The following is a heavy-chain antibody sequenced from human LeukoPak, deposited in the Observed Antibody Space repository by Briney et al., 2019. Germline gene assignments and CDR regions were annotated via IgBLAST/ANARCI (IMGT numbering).Heavy chain of an antibody. CDR2: IKEDGSKK. J-gene: IGHJ4*02. CDR1: GFTFSSYW. Sequence: GGSLRLSCAASGFTFSSYWMNWVRQAPGKGLEWVANIKEDGSKKDYADSVKGRFSISRDNAKNSLYLQMNSLRVEDTAVYYCATASVRGPPGWGQGTLVTVSS. V-gene: IGHV3-7*01. CDR3: ATASVRGPPG. D-gene: IGHD3-10*01.